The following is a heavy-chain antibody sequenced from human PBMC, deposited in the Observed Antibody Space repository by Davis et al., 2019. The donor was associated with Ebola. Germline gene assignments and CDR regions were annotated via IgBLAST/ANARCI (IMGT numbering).Heavy chain of an antibody. CDR2: IGPFLRST. CDR3: ATERTATTYSWLLS. J-gene: IGHJ5*01. V-gene: IGHV1-69*11. CDR1: GDTFINFA. Sequence: SVKVSCKATGDTFINFAITWVRHAPGQGLVWMGTIGPFLRSTKYAQKFQDRVTITADESTGTAFMDMSSLSYEDTAVYYCATERTATTYSWLLSCGHGTLVTVSS. D-gene: IGHD4-17*01.